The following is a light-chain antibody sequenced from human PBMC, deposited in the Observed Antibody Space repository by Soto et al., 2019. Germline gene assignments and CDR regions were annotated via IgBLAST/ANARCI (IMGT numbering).Light chain of an antibody. Sequence: ALTQPRSVSGSPGQSVTISCTGPTIDVDSSNYVSWYQQHPGKAPKLMIYDVSERPSGVPDRFSGSKSGSTASLTISGLQAEDEADYYCCSYATTFYVFGSGTKLTVL. V-gene: IGLV2-11*01. CDR3: CSYATTFYV. CDR1: TIDVDSSNY. CDR2: DVS. J-gene: IGLJ1*01.